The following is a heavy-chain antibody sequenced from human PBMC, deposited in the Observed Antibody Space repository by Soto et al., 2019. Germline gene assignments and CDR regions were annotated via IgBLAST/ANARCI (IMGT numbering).Heavy chain of an antibody. CDR1: GFTFSDYS. D-gene: IGHD3-22*01. J-gene: IGHJ3*01. V-gene: IGHV3-7*01. Sequence: PXGSLRLSCAASGFTFSDYSMSCVRHSPGKWLEGVANIKQDGGEEDYVDSVKGRLTISRDNAKNSLYLQMNSLRAEDTAVYYCARVYYENSGPTEYRAFDFWGQGTMFTVSS. CDR3: ARVYYENSGPTEYRAFDF. CDR2: IKQDGGEE.